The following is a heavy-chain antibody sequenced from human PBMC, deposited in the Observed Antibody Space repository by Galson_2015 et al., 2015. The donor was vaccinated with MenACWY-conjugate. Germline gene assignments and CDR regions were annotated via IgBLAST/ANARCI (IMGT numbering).Heavy chain of an antibody. Sequence: SVKVSCKASRYTFKNYAMHWVRQAPGQRLEWMGWINAGNGNTKYLQKFQGRVTITRDTSASTVYMELSSLRSEDTAVYYCAREGDAGSVDFDYWGQGTLVAVSS. CDR2: INAGNGNT. CDR1: RYTFKNYA. V-gene: IGHV1-3*01. D-gene: IGHD5-24*01. J-gene: IGHJ4*02. CDR3: AREGDAGSVDFDY.